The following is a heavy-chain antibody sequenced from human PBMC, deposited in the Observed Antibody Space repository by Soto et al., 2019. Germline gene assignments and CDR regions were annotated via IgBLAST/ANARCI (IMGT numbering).Heavy chain of an antibody. Sequence: QIQLVQSGAEVKKPGASVKVSCKTSGYIFTNHNITWVRQAPGQGLEWMGWISAYDGNTDYAQKXQXRGXMTTDTSTSTAYMELRSLTSDDTAIYYCALTKGDVWGQGTTVTVSS. CDR3: ALTKGDV. CDR1: GYIFTNHN. J-gene: IGHJ6*02. CDR2: ISAYDGNT. D-gene: IGHD1-1*01. V-gene: IGHV1-18*01.